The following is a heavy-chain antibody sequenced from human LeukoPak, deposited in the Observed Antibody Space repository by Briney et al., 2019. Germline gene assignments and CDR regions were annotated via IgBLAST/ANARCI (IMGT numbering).Heavy chain of an antibody. CDR2: IKGKSDGGTT. CDR3: TTARTGGREPPWF. D-gene: IGHD1-26*01. J-gene: IGHJ4*02. Sequence: PGGSLRLSCAASGFTFSNAWMSWVRQAPGKGLEWVGRIKGKSDGGTTEYAAPVKGRFTISRDASKNTLYLQMNSLKTEDTAVYYCTTARTGGREPPWFWGQGSLVTVSS. CDR1: GFTFSNAW. V-gene: IGHV3-15*01.